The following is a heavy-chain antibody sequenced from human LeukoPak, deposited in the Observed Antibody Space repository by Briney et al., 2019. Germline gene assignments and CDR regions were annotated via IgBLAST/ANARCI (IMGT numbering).Heavy chain of an antibody. CDR1: GGSISSYY. V-gene: IGHV4-4*07. J-gene: IGHJ3*02. Sequence: SETLSLTCTVSGGSISSYYWSWLRQPAGKGLEWLGRIYTSGSTNYNPSLKSRVTMSVDTSKSQFSLKLSSVTAADTAVYYCAREVPRYCSGGSCLRNAFDIWGQGTMVTVSS. CDR2: IYTSGST. D-gene: IGHD2-15*01. CDR3: AREVPRYCSGGSCLRNAFDI.